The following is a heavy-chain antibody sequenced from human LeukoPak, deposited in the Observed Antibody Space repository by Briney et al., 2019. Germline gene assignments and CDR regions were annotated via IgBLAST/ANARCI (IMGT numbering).Heavy chain of an antibody. Sequence: MPGGSLRLSCAASGFTFSNAWMSWVRQAPGKGLEWVGRIKSKTDGGTTDYAAPVKGRFTISRDDSKNTLYLQMNSLKTEDTAVYCCTTDILVWFGELLRGSDYWGQGTLVTVSS. V-gene: IGHV3-15*01. CDR1: GFTFSNAW. CDR3: TTDILVWFGELLRGSDY. J-gene: IGHJ4*02. D-gene: IGHD3-10*01. CDR2: IKSKTDGGTT.